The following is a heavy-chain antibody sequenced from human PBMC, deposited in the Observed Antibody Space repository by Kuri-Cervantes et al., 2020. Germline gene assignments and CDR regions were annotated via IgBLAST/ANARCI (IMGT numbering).Heavy chain of an antibody. CDR2: IYYSGST. CDR1: GGSISSSSYY. J-gene: IGHJ4*02. CDR3: ARLVDSSRGPCFDY. Sequence: SETLSLTCTVSGGSISSSSYYWGWIRQPPGKGLEWIGSIYYSGSTYSNPSLKSRVTISVDTSKNQFSLKLSSVTAADTAVYYCARLVDSSRGPCFDYWGQGTLVTVSS. V-gene: IGHV4-39*01. D-gene: IGHD3-22*01.